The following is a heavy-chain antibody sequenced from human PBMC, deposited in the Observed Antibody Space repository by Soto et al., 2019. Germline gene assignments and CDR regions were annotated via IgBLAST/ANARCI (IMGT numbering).Heavy chain of an antibody. J-gene: IGHJ4*02. Sequence: GGSLRLSCAASGFTFSTYALSWVRQAPGKGLEWVSGISGSGGRTYYADSVKGRFTVSRDNSKNTLYLQMNSLRAEDTAVYYCAKERGDGSNYQNLFADYWGQGTLVTSPQ. CDR2: ISGSGGRT. CDR3: AKERGDGSNYQNLFADY. D-gene: IGHD1-26*01. V-gene: IGHV3-23*01. CDR1: GFTFSTYA.